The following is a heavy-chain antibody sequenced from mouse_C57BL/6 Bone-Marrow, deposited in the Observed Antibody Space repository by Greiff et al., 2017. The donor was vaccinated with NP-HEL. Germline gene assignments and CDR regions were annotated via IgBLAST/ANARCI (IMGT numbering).Heavy chain of an antibody. D-gene: IGHD2-12*01. CDR2: ILPGSGST. Sequence: QVQLKESGAELMKPGASVKLSCKATGYTFTGYWIEWVKQRPGHGLEWIGEILPGSGSTKYNEKFKGKATFTADTSSNTAYMLLSSLTTEDSAIYYCSRPLLVTPFAYWGQGTLVTVSA. CDR3: SRPLLVTPFAY. CDR1: GYTFTGYW. V-gene: IGHV1-9*01. J-gene: IGHJ3*01.